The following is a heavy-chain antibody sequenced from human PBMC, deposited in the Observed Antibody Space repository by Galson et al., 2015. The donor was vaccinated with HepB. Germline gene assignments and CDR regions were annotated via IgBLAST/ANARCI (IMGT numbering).Heavy chain of an antibody. D-gene: IGHD5-18*01. J-gene: IGHJ4*02. CDR2: IKSKTDGGTT. Sequence: SLRLSCAASGFTFSNAWVNWVRQAPGKGLEWVGRIKSKTDGGTTDYAAPVKGRFTISRDDSKNTLYLQMNSLKTEDTAVYYCTTRLGGVRTAMIVYWGQGTLVTVSS. V-gene: IGHV3-15*07. CDR3: TTRLGGVRTAMIVY. CDR1: GFTFSNAW.